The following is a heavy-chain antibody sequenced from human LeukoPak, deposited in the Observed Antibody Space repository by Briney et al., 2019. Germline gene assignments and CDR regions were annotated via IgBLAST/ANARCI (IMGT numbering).Heavy chain of an antibody. CDR3: TKGPRTVRFGDRHKGIFDY. J-gene: IGHJ4*02. V-gene: IGHV3-23*01. Sequence: GGSLRLSCAASGFTFTSYGMSWVRQAPGKGLEWVSGISGSGGGTYYADSVKGRFTISRDNSKNTLYLQMNSLRSEDTAVYYCTKGPRTVRFGDRHKGIFDYWGQGTLVTVSS. D-gene: IGHD3-10*01. CDR1: GFTFTSYG. CDR2: ISGSGGGT.